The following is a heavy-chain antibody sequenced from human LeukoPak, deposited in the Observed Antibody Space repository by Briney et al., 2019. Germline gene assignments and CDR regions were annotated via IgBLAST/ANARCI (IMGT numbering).Heavy chain of an antibody. CDR3: AKERSLNGGYSDGYFDH. CDR2: ISNSGSNT. CDR1: GFTFSNYA. D-gene: IGHD4-23*01. Sequence: GGSLRLSCVASGFTFSNYAMSWVRQTPGKGLEWVSVISNSGSNTYYADSVRGRFTISRDNSKNTLYLQMNSLRAEDTALCHCAKERSLNGGYSDGYFDHWGQGTLVTVSS. J-gene: IGHJ4*02. V-gene: IGHV3-23*01.